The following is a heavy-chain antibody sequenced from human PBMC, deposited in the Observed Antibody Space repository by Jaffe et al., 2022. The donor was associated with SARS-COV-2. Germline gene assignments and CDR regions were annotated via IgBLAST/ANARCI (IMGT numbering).Heavy chain of an antibody. J-gene: IGHJ6*02. CDR1: GYTFTSYD. CDR3: ARGKNYDFWSGYYSEGGGYYGMDV. V-gene: IGHV1-8*01. D-gene: IGHD3-3*01. Sequence: QVQLVQSGAEVKKPGASVKVSCKASGYTFTSYDINWVRQATGQGLEWMGWMNPNSGNTGYAQKFQGRVTMTRNTSISTAYMELSSLRSEDTAVYYCARGKNYDFWSGYYSEGGGYYGMDVWGQGTTVTVSS. CDR2: MNPNSGNT.